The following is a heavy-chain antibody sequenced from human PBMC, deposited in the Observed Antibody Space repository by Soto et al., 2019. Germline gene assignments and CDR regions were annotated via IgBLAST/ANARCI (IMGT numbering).Heavy chain of an antibody. Sequence: GGSLRLSCAASGFTFSSCAMGWVRQAPGKGLEWVSDIIDSGGSTYYADSVKGRFTISRDNSKSTLYLQMNSLRAEDTALYYSAKGRSYYYYYGGDVWGQGTTVTVSS. J-gene: IGHJ6*02. V-gene: IGHV3-23*01. CDR2: IIDSGGST. CDR3: AKGRSYYYYYGGDV. CDR1: GFTFSSCA.